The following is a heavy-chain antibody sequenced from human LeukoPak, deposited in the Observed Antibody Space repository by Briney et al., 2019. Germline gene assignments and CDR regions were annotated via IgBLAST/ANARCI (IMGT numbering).Heavy chain of an antibody. V-gene: IGHV3-21*01. D-gene: IGHD4-17*01. CDR2: ISSSSSYI. CDR3: ARGTTVTTGGAFDI. CDR1: GFTFSSYS. J-gene: IGHJ3*02. Sequence: GGSLRLSCAASGFTFSSYSMNWVRQAPGKGLEWVSSISSSSSYIYYADSVKGRFTISRDNAKNPLYLQMNSLRAEDTAVYYCARGTTVTTGGAFDIWGQGTMVTVSS.